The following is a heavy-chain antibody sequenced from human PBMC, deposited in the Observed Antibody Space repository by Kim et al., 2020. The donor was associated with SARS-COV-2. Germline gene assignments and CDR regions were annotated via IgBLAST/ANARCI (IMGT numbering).Heavy chain of an antibody. CDR1: GGTFSSYA. J-gene: IGHJ6*02. V-gene: IGHV1-69*13. D-gene: IGHD1-26*01. CDR2: IIPIFGTA. Sequence: SVKVSCKASGGTFSSYAISWVRQAPGQGLEWMGGIIPIFGTANYAQKFQGRVTITADESTSTAYMELGSLRSEDTAVYYCAREPYSGSYYDYYYGMDVWGQGTTVTVSS. CDR3: AREPYSGSYYDYYYGMDV.